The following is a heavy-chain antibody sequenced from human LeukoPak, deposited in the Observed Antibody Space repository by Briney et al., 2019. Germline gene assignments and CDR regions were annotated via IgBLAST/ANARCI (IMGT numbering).Heavy chain of an antibody. Sequence: SVTVSCKASGGTFSRYAISWVRPAPGQGLEWMGGIIPILGTANYAQKFQGRVTLTTDESTSTAYMELSTSRSADTAVHCCARGAARAYSYGPRRLDYWGEGTLVTVSS. V-gene: IGHV1-69*05. J-gene: IGHJ4*02. D-gene: IGHD5-18*01. CDR1: GGTFSRYA. CDR2: IIPILGTA. CDR3: ARGAARAYSYGPRRLDY.